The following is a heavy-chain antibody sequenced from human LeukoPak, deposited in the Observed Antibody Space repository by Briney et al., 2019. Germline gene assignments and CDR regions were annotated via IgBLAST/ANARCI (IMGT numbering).Heavy chain of an antibody. CDR1: GFTFSNAS. CDR2: ITSKTDGGTT. Sequence: SGGSLRLSGAASGFTFSNASLNWVRQAPGKGLEWVGHITSKTDGGTTDYAAPVKGRFTISRDDSKNTLFLQMNSLKTEDTAVYYCTLPWGSGSYYDYWGQGTLVTVSS. V-gene: IGHV3-15*01. D-gene: IGHD3-10*01. CDR3: TLPWGSGSYYDY. J-gene: IGHJ4*02.